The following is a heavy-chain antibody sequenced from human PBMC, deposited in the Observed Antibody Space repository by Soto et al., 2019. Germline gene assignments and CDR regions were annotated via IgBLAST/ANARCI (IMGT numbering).Heavy chain of an antibody. CDR3: ARSGNVGAVDY. CDR2: TYYRSKWYN. D-gene: IGHD1-26*01. V-gene: IGHV6-1*01. CDR1: GDSVSSTSAA. J-gene: IGHJ4*02. Sequence: SQTLSLTCAISGDSVSSTSAAWNWIMHSPSRGLEWLGRTYYRSKWYNEYAVSVKSRITINPDTSKNQFSLQLNSVTPEDTAVYYCARSGNVGAVDYWGQGTLVTVSS.